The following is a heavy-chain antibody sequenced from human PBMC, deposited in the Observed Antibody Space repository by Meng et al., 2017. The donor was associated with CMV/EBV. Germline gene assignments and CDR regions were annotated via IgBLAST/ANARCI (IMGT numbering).Heavy chain of an antibody. CDR3: VKTGYCTRTSCSGNWFDT. D-gene: IGHD2-2*01. J-gene: IGHJ5*02. CDR2: IYRGGTT. Sequence: SETLSLTCSVSGYSLNSGYYWGWIRQPPGKGLEWIGNIYRGGTTYYDPSFESRVTMSVDTSRNQFSLKLRSVTAADTAVYYCVKTGYCTRTSCSGNWFDTWGQGTLVTVSS. CDR1: GYSLNSGYY. V-gene: IGHV4-38-2*02.